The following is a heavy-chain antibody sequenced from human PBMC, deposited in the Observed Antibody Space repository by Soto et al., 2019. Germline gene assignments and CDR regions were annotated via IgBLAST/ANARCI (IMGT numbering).Heavy chain of an antibody. V-gene: IGHV3-33*01. CDR2: IWYDGSNK. J-gene: IGHJ6*02. Sequence: QVQLVESGGGVVQPGRSLRLSCAASGFTFSNYGMHWVRQAPGKALEWVAVIWYDGSNKYYADSVKGRFTISRDNSKNTLYLQMNSLRAEDTAVYYCASEYCSGGSCYYYGMDVWGQGTTVTVSS. CDR3: ASEYCSGGSCYYYGMDV. D-gene: IGHD2-15*01. CDR1: GFTFSNYG.